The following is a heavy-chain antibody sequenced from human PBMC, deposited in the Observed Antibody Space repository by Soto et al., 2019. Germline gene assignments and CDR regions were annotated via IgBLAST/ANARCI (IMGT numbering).Heavy chain of an antibody. CDR3: AKDLGLRWAFYFYGMDV. J-gene: IGHJ6*02. V-gene: IGHV1-69*13. D-gene: IGHD4-17*01. CDR2: IIPIFGTA. Sequence: GASVKVSCKASGGTFSSYAISWVRQAPGQGLEWMGGIIPIFGTANYAQKFQGRVTITADESTSTAYMELSSLRAEDTAVYYCAKDLGLRWAFYFYGMDVWGQGTTVTVSS. CDR1: GGTFSSYA.